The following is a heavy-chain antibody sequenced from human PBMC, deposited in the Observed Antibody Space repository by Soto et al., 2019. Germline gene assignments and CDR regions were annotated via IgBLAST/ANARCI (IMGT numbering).Heavy chain of an antibody. Sequence: PSETLSLTFAVSGYSISSGYYWGWIRQPPGKGLEWIGSIYHSGSTYYNPSLKSLVTISVDTSKNQFSLKLSSVTAPDTAVHYRARAAHYYYYGMDVWGQGTTVTVSS. CDR2: IYHSGST. J-gene: IGHJ6*02. CDR3: ARAAHYYYYGMDV. V-gene: IGHV4-38-2*01. CDR1: GYSISSGYY.